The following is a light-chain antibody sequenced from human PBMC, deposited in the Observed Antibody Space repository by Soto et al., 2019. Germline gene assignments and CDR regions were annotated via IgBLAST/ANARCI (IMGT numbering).Light chain of an antibody. CDR3: QQYGSSPL. J-gene: IGKJ1*01. CDR2: GAS. Sequence: EIVFTQSPGTLSLSPGETATLSLLASQTVSSGYLAWFQQTPGQAPRLLIYGASSRATGIPDRFSGSGSGTDFTLTISRLEPEDFAVYYCQQYGSSPLFGQGTKVDIK. V-gene: IGKV3-20*01. CDR1: QTVSSGY.